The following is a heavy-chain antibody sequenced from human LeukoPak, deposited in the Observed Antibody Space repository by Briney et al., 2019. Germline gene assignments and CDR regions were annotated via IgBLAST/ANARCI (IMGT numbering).Heavy chain of an antibody. D-gene: IGHD3-3*01. CDR2: ISYDGSNK. Sequence: GGSLRLSCAASGFTFSSYGMHWVRQAPGKGLEWVAVISYDGSNKYYADSVKGRFTISRDNSKNTLYLQMNSLRAEDTAVYYCAKATGGPFYDFWSGYYDPYYYYGMDVWGQGTTVTVSS. CDR1: GFTFSSYG. V-gene: IGHV3-30*18. J-gene: IGHJ6*02. CDR3: AKATGGPFYDFWSGYYDPYYYYGMDV.